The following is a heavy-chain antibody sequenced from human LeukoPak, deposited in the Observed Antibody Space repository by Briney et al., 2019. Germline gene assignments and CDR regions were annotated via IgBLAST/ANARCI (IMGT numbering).Heavy chain of an antibody. CDR1: GGSISSSSYY. Sequence: PSETLPLTCTVSGGSISSSSYYWGWIRQPPGKGLEWIGSIYYSGSTYYNPSLKSRVTISVDTSKNQFSLKLSSVTAADTAVYYCARQAISDGGGYWGQGTLVTVSS. V-gene: IGHV4-39*01. CDR3: ARQAISDGGGY. J-gene: IGHJ4*02. D-gene: IGHD2-15*01. CDR2: IYYSGST.